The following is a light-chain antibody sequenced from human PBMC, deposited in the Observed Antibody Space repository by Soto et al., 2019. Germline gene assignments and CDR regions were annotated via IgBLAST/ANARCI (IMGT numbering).Light chain of an antibody. Sequence: EIVLTQPPGTLSSSPGERHTLSCRASQSVSSSNLAWYQEKNGQAPRXXIYGASTRATGIPARFSGSGSGTDVTLNISSLEPEDGAVDDGQQRSNWFLTFGGGTKVEIK. CDR1: QSVSSSN. CDR2: GAS. J-gene: IGKJ4*01. CDR3: QQRSNWFLT. V-gene: IGKV3D-20*02.